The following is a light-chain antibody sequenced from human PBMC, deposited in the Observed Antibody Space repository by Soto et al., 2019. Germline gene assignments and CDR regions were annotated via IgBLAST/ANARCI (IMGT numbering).Light chain of an antibody. V-gene: IGLV1-47*01. J-gene: IGLJ7*01. CDR1: SSNIGSNY. Sequence: LTQPPSASGTPGQRVTISCSGSSSNIGSNYVYWYQQLPGTAPKLLIYRNNQRPSGVPDRFSGSKSGTSASLAISGLRSEDEADYYCAAWDDSLSGAVFGGGTQLTVL. CDR3: AAWDDSLSGAV. CDR2: RNN.